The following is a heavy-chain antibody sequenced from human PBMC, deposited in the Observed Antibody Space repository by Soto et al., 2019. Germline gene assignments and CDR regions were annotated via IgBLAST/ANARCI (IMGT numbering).Heavy chain of an antibody. CDR3: AREIAAAGTAFDI. Sequence: GGSLRLSCAASEFTFSSYWMHWVRQAPGKGLVWVSRINSDGSSTSYADSVKGRFTISRDNAKNTLYLQMNSLRAEDTAVYYCAREIAAAGTAFDIWGQGTMVTVSS. J-gene: IGHJ3*02. D-gene: IGHD6-13*01. CDR2: INSDGSST. CDR1: EFTFSSYW. V-gene: IGHV3-74*01.